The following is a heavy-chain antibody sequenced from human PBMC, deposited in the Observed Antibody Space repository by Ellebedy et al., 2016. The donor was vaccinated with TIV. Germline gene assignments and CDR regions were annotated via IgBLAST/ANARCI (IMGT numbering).Heavy chain of an antibody. V-gene: IGHV3-64D*09. CDR1: GFTFSSYS. CDR2: ISTNGGST. Sequence: GGSLRLSCAASGFTFSSYSMDWVRQAPGKGLEYVSAISTNGGSTYYTDSVKGRFAISRDNSKNTLYLQISSLRAEDTAVYYCARGGGYYYDSSGYYGGWFDPWGQGTLVTVSS. J-gene: IGHJ5*02. D-gene: IGHD3-22*01. CDR3: ARGGGYYYDSSGYYGGWFDP.